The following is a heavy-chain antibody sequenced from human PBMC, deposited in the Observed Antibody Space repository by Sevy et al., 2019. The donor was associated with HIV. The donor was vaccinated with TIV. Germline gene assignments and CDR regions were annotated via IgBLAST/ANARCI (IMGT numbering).Heavy chain of an antibody. CDR2: MSPHNGDT. D-gene: IGHD2-15*01. V-gene: IGHV1-18*01. Sequence: ASVKVSCKVSGYTFSTYRITWVRQAPGQGLEWMGWMSPHNGDTNYARKLQGKVRMTTDTSTTTAYMELRGLTSDDTALYYCARAFCSGGRCYSLAYWGQGTLVTVSS. J-gene: IGHJ4*02. CDR3: ARAFCSGGRCYSLAY. CDR1: GYTFSTYR.